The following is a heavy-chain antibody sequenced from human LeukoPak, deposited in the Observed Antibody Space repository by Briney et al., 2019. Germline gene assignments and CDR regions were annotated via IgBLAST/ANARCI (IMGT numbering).Heavy chain of an antibody. CDR2: INHSGST. V-gene: IGHV4-34*01. D-gene: IGHD6-13*01. Sequence: SETLSLTCAVYGGSFSGYYWSWIRQPPGKGLEWIGEINHSGSTNYNPSLKSRVTISVDTSKNQFSLKLSSVTAADTAVYYCARRVGIAAAGRKNWFDHWGQGTLVTVSS. CDR3: ARRVGIAAAGRKNWFDH. CDR1: GGSFSGYY. J-gene: IGHJ5*02.